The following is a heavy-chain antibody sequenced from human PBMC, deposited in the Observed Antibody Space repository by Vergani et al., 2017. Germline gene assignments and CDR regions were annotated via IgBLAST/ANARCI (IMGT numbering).Heavy chain of an antibody. D-gene: IGHD3-9*01. CDR2: VYWNDDE. J-gene: IGHJ3*01. V-gene: IGHV2-5*01. CDR3: VHRLGYFDWDGAFDV. Sequence: QITLRESGPTLVKPTQTLTLTCTFSGFSLTTGGEGVGWIRQPPGRALEWLAFVYWNDDERYSPSLKSRVTITKDTSKNEVFLTMATMDHVDTATYYCVHRLGYFDWDGAFDVWGPGTMVTVSS. CDR1: GFSLTTGGEG.